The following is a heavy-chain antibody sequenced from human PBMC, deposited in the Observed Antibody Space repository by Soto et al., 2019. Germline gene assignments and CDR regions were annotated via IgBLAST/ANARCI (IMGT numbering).Heavy chain of an antibody. D-gene: IGHD2-2*02. Sequence: VQLVESGGGVVQPGRSLRLSCAASGFTFSSYGMHWVRQAPGKGLEWVAVISYDGSNKYYADSVKGRFTISRDNSKNTLYLQMNSLRAEDTAVYYCAKDTDKYTLDYWGQGTLVTVSS. V-gene: IGHV3-30*18. CDR2: ISYDGSNK. CDR1: GFTFSSYG. CDR3: AKDTDKYTLDY. J-gene: IGHJ4*02.